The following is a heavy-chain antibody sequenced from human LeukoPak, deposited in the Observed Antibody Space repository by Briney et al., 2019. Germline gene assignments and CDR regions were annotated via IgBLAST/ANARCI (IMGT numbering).Heavy chain of an antibody. Sequence: SETLSLTCAVYGGSFSGYYWSWIRQPPGKGLEWIGEINHSGSTSYNPSLKRRVTISVDTSKSQFSLKLSSVTAADPAVYYCARGRIWYSSSWSVGLSGAFDMWGRETRVSVS. D-gene: IGHD6-13*01. CDR2: INHSGST. V-gene: IGHV4-34*01. CDR3: ARGRIWYSSSWSVGLSGAFDM. J-gene: IGHJ3*02. CDR1: GGSFSGYY.